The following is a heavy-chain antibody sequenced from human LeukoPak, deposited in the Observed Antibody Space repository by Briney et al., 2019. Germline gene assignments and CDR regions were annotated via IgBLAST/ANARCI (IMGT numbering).Heavy chain of an antibody. CDR2: IYSGGTT. V-gene: IGHV3-53*01. CDR3: AKGRYSSGGISRGFDY. Sequence: GGSLRLSCAASGFSVSTNYMNWVRQAPGKGLEWVSVIYSGGTTYYADSVKGRFTISRDNSKNTLYLQMNSLRAEDTAVYYCAKGRYSSGGISRGFDYWGQGTLVTVSS. D-gene: IGHD6-19*01. J-gene: IGHJ4*02. CDR1: GFSVSTNY.